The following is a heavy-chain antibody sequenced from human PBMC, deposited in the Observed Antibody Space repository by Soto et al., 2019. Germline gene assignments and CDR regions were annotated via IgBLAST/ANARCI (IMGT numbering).Heavy chain of an antibody. Sequence: QVQLVESGGGVVQPGRSLRLSCAASGFTFSSYAMHWVRQAPGKGLEWVAVISYDGSNKYYADSVKGRFTISRDNSKNTLYLQMNSLRAEDTAVYYCAAITRSQWLPQPYYSGMDVWGQGTTVTVSS. D-gene: IGHD6-19*01. CDR2: ISYDGSNK. CDR1: GFTFSSYA. J-gene: IGHJ6*02. V-gene: IGHV3-30-3*01. CDR3: AAITRSQWLPQPYYSGMDV.